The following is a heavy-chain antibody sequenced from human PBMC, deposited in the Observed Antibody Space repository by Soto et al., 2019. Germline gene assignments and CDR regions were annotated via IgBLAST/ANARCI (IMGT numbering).Heavy chain of an antibody. J-gene: IGHJ6*02. CDR1: GYTFTSYG. CDR3: ASGDSDWELYGMDV. Sequence: ASVKVSCKASGYTFTSYGISWVRQAPGQGLEWMGWISAYNGNTNYAQKLQGRVTMTTDTSTSTAYMELRSLRSDDTAVYYCASGDSDWELYGMDVWGQGTTVTVSS. D-gene: IGHD1-26*01. CDR2: ISAYNGNT. V-gene: IGHV1-18*01.